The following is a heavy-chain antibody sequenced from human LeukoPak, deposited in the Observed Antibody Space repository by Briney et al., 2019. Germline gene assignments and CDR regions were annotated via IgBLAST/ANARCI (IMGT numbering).Heavy chain of an antibody. D-gene: IGHD5-12*01. V-gene: IGHV3-23*01. CDR2: VSTSGGGT. Sequence: GGSLRLSCAASGFTFSSYAMTWVRQAPGKGLEWVSTVSTSGGGTYYADSVKGRFTVSRDNSENTVYLQMNSLRAEDTAVYYCATRSAYEWRLLDYWGQGTLVTVSS. CDR1: GFTFSSYA. J-gene: IGHJ4*02. CDR3: ATRSAYEWRLLDY.